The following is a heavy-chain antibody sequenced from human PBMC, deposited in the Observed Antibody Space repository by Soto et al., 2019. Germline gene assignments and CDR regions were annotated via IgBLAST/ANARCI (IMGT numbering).Heavy chain of an antibody. Sequence: LKISCAASGFTFSSYAMSWVRQAPGKGLEWVSAISGSGGSTYYADSVKGRFTISRDNSKNTLYLQMNSLRAEDTAVYYCAKMTGITIFGVRDYYYGMDVWGQGTTVTVSS. J-gene: IGHJ6*02. V-gene: IGHV3-23*01. D-gene: IGHD3-3*01. CDR1: GFTFSSYA. CDR3: AKMTGITIFGVRDYYYGMDV. CDR2: ISGSGGST.